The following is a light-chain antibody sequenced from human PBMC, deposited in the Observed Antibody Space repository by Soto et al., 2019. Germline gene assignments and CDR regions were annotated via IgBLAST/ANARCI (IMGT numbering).Light chain of an antibody. CDR2: DVS. CDR1: QSLDSP. CDR3: QRRTKWSWT. Sequence: VLTQSPATLSLSPGERATLSCRASQSLDSPLAWFQQKPGQAPRLLIYDVSYRASGIPARFSGSGSGTDFTLTISSLEPEDFAVYYCQRRTKWSWTFAQGTKVDIK. V-gene: IGKV3-11*01. J-gene: IGKJ1*01.